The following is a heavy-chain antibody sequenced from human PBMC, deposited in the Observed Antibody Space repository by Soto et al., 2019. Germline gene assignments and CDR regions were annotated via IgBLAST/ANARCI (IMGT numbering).Heavy chain of an antibody. Sequence: QVQLVESGGGVVQPGRSLRLSCAASGFTFSSCAMHWVRQAPGKGLEWVALISYDGSNKYYADSVKGRFTISRDNSKNTXYLQMNSLRAEDTAVYYCARDKRDLRFLAWSYYFDYWGQGTLVTVSS. V-gene: IGHV3-30-3*01. CDR2: ISYDGSNK. D-gene: IGHD3-3*01. J-gene: IGHJ4*02. CDR1: GFTFSSCA. CDR3: ARDKRDLRFLAWSYYFDY.